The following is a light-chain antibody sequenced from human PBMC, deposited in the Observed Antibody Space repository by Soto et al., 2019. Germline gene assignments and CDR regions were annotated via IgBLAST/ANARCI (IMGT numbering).Light chain of an antibody. CDR1: QSVSSY. J-gene: IGKJ5*01. Sequence: EILMTQSPATLSLSVGERVTLSCRASQSVSSYLAWYQQKPGQAPRLLIYDASNRDAGIPARFSGSGSGTDFSPPTSSRLPQEVAVTYCRQRNNWLMTFGQGTRLEIK. CDR2: DAS. V-gene: IGKV3-11*01. CDR3: RQRNNWLMT.